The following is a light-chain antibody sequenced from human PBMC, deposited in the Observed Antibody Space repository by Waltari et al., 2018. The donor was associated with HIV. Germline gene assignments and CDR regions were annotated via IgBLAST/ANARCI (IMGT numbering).Light chain of an antibody. V-gene: IGLV1-40*01. CDR2: GDN. CDR1: RSNIGTIYV. J-gene: IGLJ1*01. CDR3: QAFDISLGGFYV. Sequence: QSVLTQPPSVSGAPGQRVPISCSGSRSNIGTIYVLHCYQQLPRAAPKILIYGDNNRPSGVPDRFSGSKSGTSASLAITGLQPEDEADYYCQAFDISLGGFYVFGSGTKVTVL.